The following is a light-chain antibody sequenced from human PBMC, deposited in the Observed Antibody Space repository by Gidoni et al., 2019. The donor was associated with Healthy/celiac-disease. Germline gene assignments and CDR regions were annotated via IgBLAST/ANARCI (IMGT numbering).Light chain of an antibody. V-gene: IGLV3-21*04. J-gene: IGLJ2*01. CDR2: SDS. Sequence: SYVLTQPPSVSVAPGKTARITCGGNNIGSNSVHWYQQKPGQAPVLVIYSDSDRPSGIPERFSGSNSGNTATLTISRVEAGDEADYYCQVWDSSSDPVVFGGGTKLTVL. CDR3: QVWDSSSDPVV. CDR1: NIGSNS.